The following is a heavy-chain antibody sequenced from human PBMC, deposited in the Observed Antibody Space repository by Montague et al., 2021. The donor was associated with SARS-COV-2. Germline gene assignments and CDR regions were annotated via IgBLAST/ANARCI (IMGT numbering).Heavy chain of an antibody. J-gene: IGHJ3*02. D-gene: IGHD4-23*01. Sequence: SKTLSLTCTVSGGSTSSYYWSWIRQPPGKGLEWIGYIYYSGSTNYNPSLKSRVTISVDTSKNQFSLKLSSVTAADTAVYYCARWGLYGGNPGDGAFDIWGQGTMVTVSS. CDR1: GGSTSSYY. V-gene: IGHV4-59*01. CDR2: IYYSGST. CDR3: ARWGLYGGNPGDGAFDI.